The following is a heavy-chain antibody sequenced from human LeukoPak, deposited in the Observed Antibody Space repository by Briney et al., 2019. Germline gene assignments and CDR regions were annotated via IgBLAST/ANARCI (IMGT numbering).Heavy chain of an antibody. CDR1: GGSISSSGYY. V-gene: IGHV4-39*01. CDR3: ARRGWDRPFDY. J-gene: IGHJ4*02. D-gene: IGHD6-19*01. Sequence: SETLSLTCTVSGGSISSSGYYWGWIRQPPGKGLEWIGSIYYRGNTYYNPSLKSRLTMSVDTSKNQFSLKLSSVTAADTAVYYCARRGWDRPFDYWGQGTLVTVSS. CDR2: IYYRGNT.